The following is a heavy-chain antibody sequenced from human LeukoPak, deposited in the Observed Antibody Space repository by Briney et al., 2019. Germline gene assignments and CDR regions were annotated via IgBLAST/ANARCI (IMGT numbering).Heavy chain of an antibody. J-gene: IGHJ4*02. V-gene: IGHV1-2*02. CDR1: GGTFSSYA. CDR2: SNPNLGGA. CDR3: ARDLDY. Sequence: ASVKVSCKASGGTFSSYAISWVRQAPGQGLEWMGWSNPNLGGANYAQKFQGRVTMTRDTSISTAYMELSRLRPDDTAVYYCARDLDYWGQGTLVTVSS.